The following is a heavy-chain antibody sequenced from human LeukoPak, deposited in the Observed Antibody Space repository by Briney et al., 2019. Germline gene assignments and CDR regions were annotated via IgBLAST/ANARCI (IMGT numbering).Heavy chain of an antibody. D-gene: IGHD2/OR15-2a*01. CDR2: IYYSGTT. V-gene: IGHV4-39*01. CDR1: GGSISSSSYY. J-gene: IGHJ4*02. CDR3: ARRLSTRSYYLDD. Sequence: SETLSLTCTVSGGSISSSSYYWGWIRQPPGKGLEWIGDIYYSGTTNYNPSLKSRVTMSVDTSKNQFSLKLNSATAADTAVYYCARRLSTRSYYLDDWGQGTLVTVSS.